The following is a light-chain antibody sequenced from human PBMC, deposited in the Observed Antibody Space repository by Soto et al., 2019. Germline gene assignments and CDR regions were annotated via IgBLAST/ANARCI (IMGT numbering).Light chain of an antibody. CDR2: GAP. Sequence: EIVLTQSPATLSVSPGERATLSCRASQSVSSNLAWYQQKPGQAPRILIFGAPTRATGIPARFSGSGYGTEFTRTISRLQSEDFAVYYCQQYNNWPPRGTFGQGTKVEIK. CDR3: QQYNNWPPRGT. J-gene: IGKJ1*01. CDR1: QSVSSN. V-gene: IGKV3-15*01.